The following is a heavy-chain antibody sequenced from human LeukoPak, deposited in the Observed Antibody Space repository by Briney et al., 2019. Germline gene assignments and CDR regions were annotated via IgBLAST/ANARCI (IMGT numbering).Heavy chain of an antibody. V-gene: IGHV4-59*10. CDR2: IYTSGST. CDR3: VGSGYYFDY. Sequence: SETLSLTCAVYGGSFSGYYWSWIRQPAGKGLEWIGRIYTSGSTNYNPSLKSRVTMSVDTSKNQFSLKLSSVTAADTAVYYCVGSGYYFDYWGQGTLVTVSS. J-gene: IGHJ4*02. D-gene: IGHD3-22*01. CDR1: GGSFSGYY.